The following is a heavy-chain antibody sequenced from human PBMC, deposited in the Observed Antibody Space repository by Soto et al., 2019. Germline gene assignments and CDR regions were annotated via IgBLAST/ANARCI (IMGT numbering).Heavy chain of an antibody. J-gene: IGHJ5*02. V-gene: IGHV1-3*01. CDR2: INAGNGNT. Sequence: ASVKVSCKASGYTFTSYAMHWVRQAPGQRLEWMGWINAGNGNTKYSQKFQGRVTITRDTSASTAYMELSSLRSEDTAVYYCARMIVEWLASDNWFDPWGQGTLVTVSS. CDR3: ARMIVEWLASDNWFDP. CDR1: GYTFTSYA. D-gene: IGHD3-3*01.